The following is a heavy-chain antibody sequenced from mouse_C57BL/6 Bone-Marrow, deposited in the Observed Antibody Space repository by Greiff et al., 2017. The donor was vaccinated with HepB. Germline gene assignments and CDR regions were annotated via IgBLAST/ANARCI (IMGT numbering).Heavy chain of an antibody. V-gene: IGHV1-78*01. CDR1: GYTFTDHT. CDR3: AITAQATRPWFAY. Sequence: VQLQQSDAELVKPGASVKISCKVSGYTFTDHTIHWMKQRPEQGLEWIGYIYPRDGSTKYNEKFKGKATLTADKSSSTAYMQLNSLTSEDSAVYFCAITAQATRPWFAYWGQGTLVTVSA. J-gene: IGHJ3*01. D-gene: IGHD3-2*02. CDR2: IYPRDGST.